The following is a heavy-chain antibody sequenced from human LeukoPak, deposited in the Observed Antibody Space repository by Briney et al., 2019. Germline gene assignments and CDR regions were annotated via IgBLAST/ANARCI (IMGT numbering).Heavy chain of an antibody. CDR3: ARDGYYDYVWGSYRHRYYYYYMDV. CDR1: GYTFTGYY. CDR2: TNPNSGGT. Sequence: GASVKVSCKASGYTFTGYYMHWVRQAPGQGLEWMGWTNPNSGGTNYAQKFQGRVTMTRDTSISTAYMELSRLRSDDTAVYYCARDGYYDYVWGSYRHRYYYYYMDVWGKGTTVTVSS. V-gene: IGHV1-2*02. J-gene: IGHJ6*03. D-gene: IGHD3-16*02.